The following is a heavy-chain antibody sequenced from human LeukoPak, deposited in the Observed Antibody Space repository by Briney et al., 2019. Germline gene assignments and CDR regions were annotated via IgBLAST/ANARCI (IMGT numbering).Heavy chain of an antibody. Sequence: GGSLRLSCAASGFTFSNAWMSWVRQTPGKGLEWVGRIKSKTDGGTTDYAAPVKGRFTISRDDSKNTLYLQMNSLKTEDTAVYCCTTDHQYYYGSGADGWFDPWGQGTLVTVSS. V-gene: IGHV3-15*01. J-gene: IGHJ5*02. CDR3: TTDHQYYYGSGADGWFDP. CDR2: IKSKTDGGTT. CDR1: GFTFSNAW. D-gene: IGHD3-10*01.